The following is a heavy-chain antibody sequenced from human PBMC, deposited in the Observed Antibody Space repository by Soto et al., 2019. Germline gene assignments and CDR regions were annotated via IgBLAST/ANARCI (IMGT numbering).Heavy chain of an antibody. D-gene: IGHD3-22*01. J-gene: IGHJ4*02. CDR1: GFTFSSCA. CDR3: AKSPGMYYYDSSGYSHYDY. CDR2: IIDSGGST. V-gene: IGHV3-23*01. Sequence: GGSLRLSRAASGFTFSSCAMGWVRQAPGKGMEWVSDIIDSGGSTYYADSVKGRFTISRDNSKSTLYLQMNSLRAEDTAVYYCAKSPGMYYYDSSGYSHYDYWGQGTLVTVSS.